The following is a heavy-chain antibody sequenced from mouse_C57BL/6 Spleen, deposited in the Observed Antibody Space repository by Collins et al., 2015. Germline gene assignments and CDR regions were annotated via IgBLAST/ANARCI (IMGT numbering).Heavy chain of an antibody. V-gene: IGHV1-19*01. CDR3: APRDYYGSSYEGFAY. Sequence: EVQLQQSGPELVKPGASVKISCKASGYTFTDYYMNWVKQSHGKSLEWIGVINPYNGGTSYNQKFKGKATLTVDKSSSTAYMELNSLTSEDSAVYYCAPRDYYGSSYEGFAYWGQGTLVTVSA. CDR2: INPYNGGT. D-gene: IGHD1-1*01. J-gene: IGHJ3*01. CDR1: GYTFTDYY.